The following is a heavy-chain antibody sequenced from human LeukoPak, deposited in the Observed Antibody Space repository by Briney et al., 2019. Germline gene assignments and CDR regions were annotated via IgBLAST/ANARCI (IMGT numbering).Heavy chain of an antibody. J-gene: IGHJ4*02. CDR3: ARDRVYDY. V-gene: IGHV3-74*01. Sequence: GGPRSLSCEAPGFPSRGSWMHWARKAPGKGLVWVSRINSDGSSTSYADSVKGRFTISRDNAKNTLYLQMNSLRAEDTAVYYCARDRVYDYWGQGTLVTVSS. D-gene: IGHD2-8*01. CDR1: GFPSRGSW. CDR2: INSDGSST.